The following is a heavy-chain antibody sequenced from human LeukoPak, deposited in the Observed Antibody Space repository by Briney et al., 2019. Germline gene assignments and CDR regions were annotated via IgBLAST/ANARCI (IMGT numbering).Heavy chain of an antibody. CDR2: INPNSGGT. D-gene: IGHD5-18*01. Sequence: GASVKVSCKASGYTFTGYYMHWVRQAPGQGLEWRGWINPNSGGTNYAQKFQGWVTMTRDTSISTAYMELSRLRSDDTAVYYCARVGNSYGTYYGMDVWGQGTTVTVSS. CDR3: ARVGNSYGTYYGMDV. J-gene: IGHJ6*02. V-gene: IGHV1-2*04. CDR1: GYTFTGYY.